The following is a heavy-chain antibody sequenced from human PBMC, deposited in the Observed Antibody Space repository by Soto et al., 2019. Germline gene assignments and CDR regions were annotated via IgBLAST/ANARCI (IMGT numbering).Heavy chain of an antibody. CDR2: INDSGST. V-gene: IGHV4-34*01. D-gene: IGHD3-3*01. J-gene: IGHJ4*02. Sequence: SETLSLTCAVYGGSFSGYYWSWIRQPPGKGLEWIGEINDSGSTNYNPSLKSRVTISVDTSKNQFSLKLSSVTAADTAVYYCARVLNFWSGYYPTLFYFDYWGQGTLVTVSS. CDR1: GGSFSGYY. CDR3: ARVLNFWSGYYPTLFYFDY.